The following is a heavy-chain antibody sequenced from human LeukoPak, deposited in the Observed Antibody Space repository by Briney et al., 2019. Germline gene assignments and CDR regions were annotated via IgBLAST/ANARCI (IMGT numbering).Heavy chain of an antibody. J-gene: IGHJ4*02. V-gene: IGHV1-46*01. CDR2: INPSGSST. CDR1: GYSFTSHY. D-gene: IGHD3-22*01. CDR3: ARDSGMYYYDSSGYPPFDY. Sequence: ASVKVSCKASGYSFTSHYMHWVRQAPGQGLEWLGLINPSGSSTLYAQKFQGRVTTTADKSTSTAYMELSSLRSEDTAVYYCARDSGMYYYDSSGYPPFDYWGRGTLVTVSS.